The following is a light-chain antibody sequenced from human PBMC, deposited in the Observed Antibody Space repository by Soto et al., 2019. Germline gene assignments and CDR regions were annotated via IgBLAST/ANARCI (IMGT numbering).Light chain of an antibody. Sequence: EIVLTQSPGTLSFSPGERATLSCRASQSVSSSYLAWYQQKPGQAPRLLIFAASSRASGIPDRFSGSGSGTDFTLTISRLEPEDFALFYCQYHGSSPITFGQGTRLRL. CDR3: QYHGSSPIT. CDR2: AAS. V-gene: IGKV3-20*01. J-gene: IGKJ5*01. CDR1: QSVSSSY.